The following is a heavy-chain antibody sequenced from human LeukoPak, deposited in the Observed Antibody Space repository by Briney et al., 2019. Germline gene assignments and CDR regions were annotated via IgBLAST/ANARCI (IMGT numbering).Heavy chain of an antibody. CDR3: RYYYDSSGYYYVRDY. V-gene: IGHV4-34*01. CDR1: GGSFSGYY. D-gene: IGHD3-22*01. Sequence: SETLSLTCAVYGGSFSGYYWSWIRQPPGKGLEWIGEINHSGSTNYNPSLKSRVTISVDTSKNQFSLKLSSVTAADTAVYYCRYYYDSSGYYYVRDYWGQGTLVTVSS. J-gene: IGHJ4*02. CDR2: INHSGST.